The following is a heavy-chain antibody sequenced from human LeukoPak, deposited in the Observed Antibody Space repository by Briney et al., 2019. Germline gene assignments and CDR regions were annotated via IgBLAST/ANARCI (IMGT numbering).Heavy chain of an antibody. CDR2: INPNSGGT. Sequence: ASVKVSCKASGYTFTGYYMHWVRQAPGKGLEWMGWINPNSGGTNYAQKFQGRVTMTRDTSISTAYMELSRLTSDDTAVYYCAKEVHYYDSSDYFPLGYWGQGTLITVSS. V-gene: IGHV1-2*02. J-gene: IGHJ4*02. CDR3: AKEVHYYDSSDYFPLGY. D-gene: IGHD3-22*01. CDR1: GYTFTGYY.